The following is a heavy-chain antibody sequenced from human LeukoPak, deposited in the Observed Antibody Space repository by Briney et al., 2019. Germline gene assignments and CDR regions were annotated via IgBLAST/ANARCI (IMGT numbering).Heavy chain of an antibody. Sequence: PGGSLRLSCAASGFTVSSNYMSWVRQAPGKGLEWVSVIYSGGSTYYADSVKGRFTISRRNSKNTLYLQMNSLRAEDTAVYYCARGSDTAPSPERGMDVWGQGTTVTVSS. J-gene: IGHJ6*02. D-gene: IGHD5-18*01. CDR1: GFTVSSNY. V-gene: IGHV3-53*04. CDR3: ARGSDTAPSPERGMDV. CDR2: IYSGGST.